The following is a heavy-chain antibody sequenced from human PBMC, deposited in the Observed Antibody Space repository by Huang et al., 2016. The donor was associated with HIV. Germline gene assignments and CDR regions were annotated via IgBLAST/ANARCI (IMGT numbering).Heavy chain of an antibody. CDR2: VSTYKGHT. J-gene: IGHJ5*02. Sequence: QVQLVQSGPEMKKPGASVNVSCKASGYTFFTYSISWVRQAPGQGLEWMRWVSTYKGHTNYAQTFPGRLALTTDVSTGSAYMELKNLRSNDTAVYYCARFRSPQVTLNWLDPWGQETLITVSS. CDR1: GYTFFTYS. D-gene: IGHD1-26*01. V-gene: IGHV1-18*01. CDR3: ARFRSPQVTLNWLDP.